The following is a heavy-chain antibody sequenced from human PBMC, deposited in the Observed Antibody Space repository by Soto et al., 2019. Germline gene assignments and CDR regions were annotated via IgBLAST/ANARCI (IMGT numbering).Heavy chain of an antibody. D-gene: IGHD4-17*01. Sequence: SETLSLTXTVSGGSISSGGYYWSWIRQHPGKGLEWIGYIYYSGSTYYNPSLKSRVTISVDTSKNQFSLKLSSVTAADTAVYYCARSRGYGDYYFAYWGQGTLVTVSS. CDR2: IYYSGST. CDR3: ARSRGYGDYYFAY. V-gene: IGHV4-31*02. J-gene: IGHJ4*02. CDR1: GGSISSGGYY.